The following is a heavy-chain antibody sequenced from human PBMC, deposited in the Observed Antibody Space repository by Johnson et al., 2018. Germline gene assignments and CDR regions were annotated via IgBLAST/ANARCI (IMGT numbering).Heavy chain of an antibody. J-gene: IGHJ6*02. CDR3: ARGHYGLDV. CDR1: GFTSNLHW. V-gene: IGHV3-7*01. CDR2: INKDGSQN. Sequence: VQLQESGGGLVQPGRSLRLSCVASGFTSNLHWMSWVRQAPGKGLEWVASINKDGSQNIYVDSVKGRVTISRDNAKNSLYLVMDSLRVEDTAVYYCARGHYGLDVWGQGTTVIVSS.